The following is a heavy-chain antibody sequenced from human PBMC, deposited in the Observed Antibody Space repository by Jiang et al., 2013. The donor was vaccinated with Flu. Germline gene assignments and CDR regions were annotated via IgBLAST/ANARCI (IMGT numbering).Heavy chain of an antibody. CDR1: GFTFSSYS. D-gene: IGHD1-26*01. Sequence: QLLEVWGRPGPSLGGPVRLSCAASGFTFSSYSMNWVRQAPGKGLEWVSSISSSSSYIYYADSVKGRFTISRDNAKNSLYLQMNSLRAEDTAVYYCARDKVGAPDYWGQGTLVTVSS. J-gene: IGHJ4*02. CDR2: ISSSSSYI. CDR3: ARDKVGAPDY. V-gene: IGHV3-21*01.